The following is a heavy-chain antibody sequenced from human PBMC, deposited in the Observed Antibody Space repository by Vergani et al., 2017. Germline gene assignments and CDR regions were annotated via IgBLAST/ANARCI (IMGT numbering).Heavy chain of an antibody. Sequence: EVQLVESGGVVVQPGGSLRLSCAASGFTFDDYAMHWVRQAPGKGLEWVSLISWDGGSTYYADSVKGRFTSSRDNSKNSLYLQMNSLRAEDTALYYCAKERVPAAKDYYYYYGMDVWGQGTTVTVSS. D-gene: IGHD2-2*01. CDR2: ISWDGGST. CDR1: GFTFDDYA. V-gene: IGHV3-43D*04. J-gene: IGHJ6*02. CDR3: AKERVPAAKDYYYYYGMDV.